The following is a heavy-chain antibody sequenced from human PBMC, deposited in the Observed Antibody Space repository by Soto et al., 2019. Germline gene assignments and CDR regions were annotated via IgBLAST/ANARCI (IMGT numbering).Heavy chain of an antibody. D-gene: IGHD2-15*01. J-gene: IGHJ5*02. V-gene: IGHV1-69*13. CDR1: GGTFSSYA. CDR2: IIPIFGTA. CDR3: ARDRIVVVVAATPYNWFDP. Sequence: ASVKVSCKASGGTFSSYAISWVRQAPGQGLEWMGGIIPIFGTANYAQKFQGRVTITADESTSTAYMELSSLRSEDTAVYYCARDRIVVVVAATPYNWFDPWGQGTLVTVSS.